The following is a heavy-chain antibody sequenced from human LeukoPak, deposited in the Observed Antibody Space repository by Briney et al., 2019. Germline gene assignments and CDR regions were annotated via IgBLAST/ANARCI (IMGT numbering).Heavy chain of an antibody. Sequence: SGPTLVKPTQTLTPTCTFSGFSLSTSGVGVGWIRQPPGKALEWLALIYWDDDKRYSPSLKSSLTITKDTSKNQVVLTMTNMDPVDTATYYCAHKLRVRGVKVYWYFDYWDQGTLVTVSS. J-gene: IGHJ4*02. V-gene: IGHV2-5*02. CDR1: GFSLSTSGVG. CDR2: IYWDDDK. CDR3: AHKLRVRGVKVYWYFDY. D-gene: IGHD3-10*01.